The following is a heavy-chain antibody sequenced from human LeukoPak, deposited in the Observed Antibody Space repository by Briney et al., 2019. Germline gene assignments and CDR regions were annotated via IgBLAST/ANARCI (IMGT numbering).Heavy chain of an antibody. V-gene: IGHV3-23*01. CDR3: VKTYCSITRCSPGFDS. J-gene: IGHJ4*02. D-gene: IGHD3-10*01. CDR2: ISGTNDET. CDR1: VFIFKLFA. Sequence: HPGGSLRLSCVGSVFIFKLFAVGWVRQAPGKGLEWVSVISGTNDETDYADSVRGHFTISRDNSLNTLFLQMDNLRAEDTAVYYCVKTYCSITRCSPGFDSWGQGTLVTVSS.